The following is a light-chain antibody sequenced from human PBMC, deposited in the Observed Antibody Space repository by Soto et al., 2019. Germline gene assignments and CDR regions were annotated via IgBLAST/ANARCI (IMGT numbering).Light chain of an antibody. CDR1: QSVSSSY. Sequence: ESVLTQSPGTLSLSPGERATLSCRARQSVSSSYLAWYQQKPGQAPRLLIYGASSRATGIPDRFSGSGSGRDFTLTISRLEPEDFAVYYCQQYGSSLFTFGPGTKGDI. V-gene: IGKV3-20*01. CDR3: QQYGSSLFT. J-gene: IGKJ3*01. CDR2: GAS.